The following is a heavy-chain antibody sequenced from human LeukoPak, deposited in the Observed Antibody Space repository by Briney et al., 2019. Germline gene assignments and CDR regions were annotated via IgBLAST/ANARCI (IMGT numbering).Heavy chain of an antibody. V-gene: IGHV3-48*01. CDR2: ISSSSSTI. Sequence: GALRLSCAASGFTFSSYSMNWVRQAPGKGLEWVSYISSSSSTIYYADSVKGRFTISRDNAKNSLYLQMNSLRAEDTAVYYCARDATRNIAAAGIFDYWGQGTLVTVSS. J-gene: IGHJ4*02. D-gene: IGHD6-13*01. CDR3: ARDATRNIAAAGIFDY. CDR1: GFTFSSYS.